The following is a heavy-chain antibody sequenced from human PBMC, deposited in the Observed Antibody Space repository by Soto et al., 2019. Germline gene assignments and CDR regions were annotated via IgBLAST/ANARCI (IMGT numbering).Heavy chain of an antibody. Sequence: EVQLLESGGGLVQPGGSLRLSCAASGFTFSTYPLSWVRQPPGKGLEWVSAISGSSGSTYYADSVKGRFTIFRDNSKYTLYLQMNRLRAEDTAVYYCARRIAARYFDNWGQGTLVTVCS. CDR2: ISGSSGST. D-gene: IGHD6-6*01. CDR1: GFTFSTYP. CDR3: ARRIAARYFDN. V-gene: IGHV3-23*01. J-gene: IGHJ4*02.